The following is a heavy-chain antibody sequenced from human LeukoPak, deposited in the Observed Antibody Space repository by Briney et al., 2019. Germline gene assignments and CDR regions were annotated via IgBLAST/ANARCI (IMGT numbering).Heavy chain of an antibody. CDR3: AKDYTAAAVGVFDY. CDR1: GHPFYDYA. Sequence: PGGSLRLSCAASGHPFYDYAMHWVRQAPGKGLEWVSGISWNSGSIGYADSVKGRFTISRDNAKNSLYLQMNSLCAEDMGLYYCAKDYTAAAVGVFDYWGQGTLVTVSS. J-gene: IGHJ4*02. D-gene: IGHD6-13*01. V-gene: IGHV3-9*03. CDR2: ISWNSGSI.